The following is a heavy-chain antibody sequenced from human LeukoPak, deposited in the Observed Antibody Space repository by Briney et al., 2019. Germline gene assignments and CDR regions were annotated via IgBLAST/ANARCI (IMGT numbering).Heavy chain of an antibody. D-gene: IGHD3/OR15-3a*01. CDR1: GGSISSYY. V-gene: IGHV4-59*08. CDR2: IYYSGST. CDR3: ARRLLQSSGFGPQNWFDP. J-gene: IGHJ5*02. Sequence: SETLSLTCTVSGGSISSYYWSWIRQPPGKGLEWIGYIYYSGSTNYNPSLKSRVTISVDTSKNQFSLKLSSVTAADTAVYYCARRLLQSSGFGPQNWFDPWGQGTLVTVSS.